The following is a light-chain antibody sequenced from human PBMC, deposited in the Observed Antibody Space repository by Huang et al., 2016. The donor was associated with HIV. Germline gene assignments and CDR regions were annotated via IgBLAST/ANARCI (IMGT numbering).Light chain of an antibody. J-gene: IGKJ1*01. Sequence: DIQMTQSPSSLSASVGDRVTITCQASQDISNYLNWYQQKPGKAPKLLIYDASNLETGVSSRFSGSGSGTDFTFTISSLQPEDIATYYCQHYDNLRTFGQRTKVEIK. CDR2: DAS. CDR1: QDISNY. CDR3: QHYDNLRT. V-gene: IGKV1-33*01.